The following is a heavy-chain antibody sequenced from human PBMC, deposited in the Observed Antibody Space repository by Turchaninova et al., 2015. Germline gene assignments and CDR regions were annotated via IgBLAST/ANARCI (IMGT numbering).Heavy chain of an antibody. V-gene: IGHV1-46*01. J-gene: IGHJ4*02. CDR2: IYPSDGST. CDR1: GYTFTSLS. Sequence: QVQVVQSGAEVTKPGASVILSCKTSGYTFTSLSLHWVRPAPGQGLEWMRMIYPSDGSTSFSQRFQDRVTMTRDTSTSTVYMELSSLRSEDTAVYYCARDKEGFDYWGQGTLVTVSS. CDR3: ARDKEGFDY.